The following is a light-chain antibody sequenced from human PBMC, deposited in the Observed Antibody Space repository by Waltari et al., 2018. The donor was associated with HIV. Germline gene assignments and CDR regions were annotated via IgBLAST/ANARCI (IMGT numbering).Light chain of an antibody. V-gene: IGKV4-1*01. Sequence: DIVMTQSPDSLVVSLGERATINCKSSQSVLYSSNHKNYLAWYQQKPGQPPKLLIYWASTRESGVPDRFSGSGSGTDFTRTISRLQAEDVAVYYCQQYYSTPRTFGQGTKGEIK. CDR1: QSVLYSSNHKNY. J-gene: IGKJ1*01. CDR2: WAS. CDR3: QQYYSTPRT.